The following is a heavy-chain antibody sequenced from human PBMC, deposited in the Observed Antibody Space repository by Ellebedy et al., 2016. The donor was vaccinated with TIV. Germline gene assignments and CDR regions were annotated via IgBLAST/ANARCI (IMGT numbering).Heavy chain of an antibody. Sequence: PGGSLRLSCAASGLSFSGSAIYWVRQASGKGLEWVGRIRGKADNYATLYAASVKGRFTVSRDDSKNTAYLQMNSLQSEDTAVYFCIAVESLSSDFDHWGQGTLVTVSS. V-gene: IGHV3-73*01. CDR3: IAVESLSSDFDH. J-gene: IGHJ4*02. CDR2: IRGKADNYAT. CDR1: GLSFSGSA.